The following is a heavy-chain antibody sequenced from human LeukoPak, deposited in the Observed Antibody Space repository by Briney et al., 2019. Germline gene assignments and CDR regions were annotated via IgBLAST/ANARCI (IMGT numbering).Heavy chain of an antibody. CDR3: GIGAVANGSNLFDP. CDR1: GGTFSGYH. J-gene: IGHJ5*02. D-gene: IGHD5-12*01. V-gene: IGHV4-34*01. CDR2: INHSGST. Sequence: SETLSLTCAVYGGTFSGYHWSWIRQPPGKGLEWIGEINHSGSTNYNPSLKSRVTISVDTSKNQFSLKLSSVTAADTAVYYCGIGAVANGSNLFDPWGQGTLVTVSS.